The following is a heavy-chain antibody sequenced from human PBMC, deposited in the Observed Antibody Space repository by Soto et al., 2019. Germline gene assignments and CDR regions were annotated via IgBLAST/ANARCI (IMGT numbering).Heavy chain of an antibody. CDR3: ATLYHAGSNDY. CDR1: GVSISNDGYY. CDR2: IYYSGST. Sequence: QVQLQESGPGLVKPSQTLSLTCTVSGVSISNDGYYWTWIRQHPGKGLEWIVYIYYSGSTSYNPSLKSRVTISLDTSKNQFYLKVSSVIAADTAVYYCATLYHAGSNDYWGQGTLVTVSS. J-gene: IGHJ4*02. D-gene: IGHD2-2*01. V-gene: IGHV4-31*03.